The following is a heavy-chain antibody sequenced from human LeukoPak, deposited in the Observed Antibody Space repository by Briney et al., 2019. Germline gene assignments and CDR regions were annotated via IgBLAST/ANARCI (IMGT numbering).Heavy chain of an antibody. CDR1: GFTFSGSA. D-gene: IGHD3-22*01. Sequence: HPGGSLRLSCAASGFTFSGSATPWVRQASGKGLEWVGRIRSKVKSYATAYAASVKGRFTISGDDSKNTAYLQMNSLKTEDTAVYYCTSDYYDSTGSLDYWGQGTLVTVSS. CDR3: TSDYYDSTGSLDY. V-gene: IGHV3-73*01. CDR2: IRSKVKSYAT. J-gene: IGHJ4*02.